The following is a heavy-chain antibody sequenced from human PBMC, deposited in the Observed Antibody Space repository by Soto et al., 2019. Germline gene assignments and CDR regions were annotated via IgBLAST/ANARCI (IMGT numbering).Heavy chain of an antibody. CDR2: ISESGHHT. D-gene: IGHD2-21*02. Sequence: DVQLLESGGGLVQPGGSLRLSCAASGFPSSTYALNWVRQAPGKGLEWVSTISESGHHTHYADSVKGRFTISRDKSKNTLSLHMNSLRADDTAVYYCAKSDGCGGGACYTGTYYYFDLWGRGTLVTVSS. J-gene: IGHJ2*01. CDR3: AKSDGCGGGACYTGTYYYFDL. V-gene: IGHV3-23*01. CDR1: GFPSSTYA.